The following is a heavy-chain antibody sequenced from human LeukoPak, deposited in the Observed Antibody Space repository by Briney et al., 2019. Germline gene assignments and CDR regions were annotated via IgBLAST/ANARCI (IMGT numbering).Heavy chain of an antibody. D-gene: IGHD6-19*01. CDR3: ARPRGLGSGWPIDY. CDR2: INAGNGNT. Sequence: ASVKVSCKASGYTFTSYGISWVRQAPGQRLEWMGWINAGNGNTKYSQKFQGRVTITRDTSANTAYMDLSSLRSEDTAVYYCARPRGLGSGWPIDYWGQGTLVTVSS. CDR1: GYTFTSYG. J-gene: IGHJ4*02. V-gene: IGHV1-3*01.